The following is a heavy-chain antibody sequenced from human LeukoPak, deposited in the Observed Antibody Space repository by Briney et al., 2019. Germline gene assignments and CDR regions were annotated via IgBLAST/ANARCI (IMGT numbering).Heavy chain of an antibody. V-gene: IGHV1-3*01. Sequence: ASVKVSCKASGYTFTSYAMHWGRQDPGQRLEWIGWISAGNGNTKYSQKFQGRVTITRDTSASTAYMELSSLRSEDTAVYYCATLWFGELVLDYWGQGTLVTVSS. D-gene: IGHD3-10*01. CDR3: ATLWFGELVLDY. J-gene: IGHJ4*02. CDR1: GYTFTSYA. CDR2: ISAGNGNT.